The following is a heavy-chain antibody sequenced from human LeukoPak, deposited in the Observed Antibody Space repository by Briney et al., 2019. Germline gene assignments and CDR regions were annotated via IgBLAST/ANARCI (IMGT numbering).Heavy chain of an antibody. CDR2: VHRSGNT. Sequence: KPSETLSLTCSVSGGSISTYYWSWIRQPAGKGLGWIGRVHRSGNTNYNPSLQSRVTMSVDTSKNQISLRLRFVTAADTAVYYCARRDPDYGDAFDIWGQGTMVTVSS. V-gene: IGHV4-4*07. CDR3: ARRDPDYGDAFDI. CDR1: GGSISTYY. J-gene: IGHJ3*02. D-gene: IGHD4-17*01.